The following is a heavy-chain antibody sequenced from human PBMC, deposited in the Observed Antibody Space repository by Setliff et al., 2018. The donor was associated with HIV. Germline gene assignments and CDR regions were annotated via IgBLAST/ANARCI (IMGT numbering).Heavy chain of an antibody. CDR2: ISSSSSYI. Sequence: LRLSCAASGFTFSSYSMNWVRQAPGKGLEWVSSISSSSSYIYYADSVKGRFTISRDNAKNSLYLQMNSLRAEDTAVYYCASDPDIAVAGRGFDYWGQGTLVTVSS. J-gene: IGHJ4*02. D-gene: IGHD6-19*01. CDR1: GFTFSSYS. V-gene: IGHV3-21*01. CDR3: ASDPDIAVAGRGFDY.